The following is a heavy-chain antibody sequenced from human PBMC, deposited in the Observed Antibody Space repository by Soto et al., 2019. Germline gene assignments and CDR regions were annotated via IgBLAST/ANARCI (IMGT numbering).Heavy chain of an antibody. CDR1: GFTFSSYA. J-gene: IGHJ4*02. Sequence: PGLSLRLSCAASGFTFSSYAMSWVLQAPGKGLEWVSAISGSGGSTYYADSVKGRFTISRDNSKNTLYLQMNSLRAEDTAVYYCEKDRLAAAQPHSDYWGQGTLVTVSS. D-gene: IGHD6-13*01. CDR2: ISGSGGST. CDR3: EKDRLAAAQPHSDY. V-gene: IGHV3-23*01.